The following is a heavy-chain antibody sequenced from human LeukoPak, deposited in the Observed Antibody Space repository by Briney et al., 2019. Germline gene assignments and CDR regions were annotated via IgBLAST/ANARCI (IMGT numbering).Heavy chain of an antibody. V-gene: IGHV3-23*01. Sequence: GGSLRLSCAASGFTFSSYAMSWVRQAPGKGLKWVSAISGSGGSTYYADSVKGRFTISRDNSKNTLYLQMNSLRAEDTAVYYCAENTYDSSGYYYGWYFDLWGRGTLVTVSS. CDR2: ISGSGGST. CDR3: AENTYDSSGYYYGWYFDL. J-gene: IGHJ2*01. D-gene: IGHD3-22*01. CDR1: GFTFSSYA.